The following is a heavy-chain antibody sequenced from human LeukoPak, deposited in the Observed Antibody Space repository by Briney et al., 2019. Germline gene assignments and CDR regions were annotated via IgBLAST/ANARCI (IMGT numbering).Heavy chain of an antibody. CDR1: GFTFSSYA. V-gene: IGHV3-23*01. CDR2: ISGSTGNT. D-gene: IGHD6-13*01. Sequence: GGSLRLSCAASGFTFSSYAMSWVRQAPGKGLEWVSAISGSTGNTYYADSVKGRFTISRDNSKNTLYLQMNSLRAEDTAVYYCAKFDRSSWRDGYWGQGTLVTVSS. J-gene: IGHJ4*02. CDR3: AKFDRSSWRDGY.